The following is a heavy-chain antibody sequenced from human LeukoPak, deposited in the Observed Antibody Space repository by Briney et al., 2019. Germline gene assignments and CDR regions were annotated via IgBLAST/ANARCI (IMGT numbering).Heavy chain of an antibody. CDR2: ISTSSSTI. V-gene: IGHV3-48*01. J-gene: IGHJ4*02. CDR1: GFTLSKYS. CDR3: ARRGDSPMVGDY. Sequence: GGSLRLSCTVSGFTLSKYSMNWVRQAPGKGLEWVSHISTSSSTIYYADSVKGRFTISRDNAKNSLYLQMNSLRAEDTAVYYCARRGDSPMVGDYWGQGTLVTVSS. D-gene: IGHD5-18*01.